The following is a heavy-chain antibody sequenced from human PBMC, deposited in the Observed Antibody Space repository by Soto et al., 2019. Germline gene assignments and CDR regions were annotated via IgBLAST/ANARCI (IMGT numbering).Heavy chain of an antibody. CDR1: GYTFTRYG. CDR3: AKNGQPPYYSHGMDV. Sequence: QGQLVQSGGEVKKPGASVKVSCKASGYTFTRYGISWVRQAPGQGLEWMGWISGYNGDTKYAQKFQGRVTMTVDTSXPTAYMELRSRTSDDRAVYYCAKNGQPPYYSHGMDVWGQGTTVTVSS. J-gene: IGHJ6*02. V-gene: IGHV1-18*01. D-gene: IGHD2-8*01. CDR2: ISGYNGDT.